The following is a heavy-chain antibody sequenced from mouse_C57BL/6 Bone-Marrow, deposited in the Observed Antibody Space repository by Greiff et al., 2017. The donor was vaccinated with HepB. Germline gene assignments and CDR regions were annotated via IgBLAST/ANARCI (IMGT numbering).Heavy chain of an antibody. Sequence: QVQLQQPGAELVKPGASVKLSCKASGYTFTSYWMHWVKQRPGRGLEWIGRIDPNSGGTNYNEKFKSKATLTVDKPSSTAYMQLSSLTSEDSAVYYWASLGLRRREYYFDYGGRGTALTVSA. CDR1: GYTFTSYW. D-gene: IGHD2-2*01. J-gene: IGHJ2*01. CDR2: IDPNSGGT. V-gene: IGHV1-72*01. CDR3: ASLGLRRREYYFDY.